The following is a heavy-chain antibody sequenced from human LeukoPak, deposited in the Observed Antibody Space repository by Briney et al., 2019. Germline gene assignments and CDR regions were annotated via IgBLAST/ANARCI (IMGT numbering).Heavy chain of an antibody. D-gene: IGHD1-26*01. Sequence: SQTLSHTCTVSGGSVSSGSYFWSWIRQPAGKGLEWIGRISTSGSTNYNPSLKSRVTISRDTSKNQFSLKLSTVTAADTAVYYCAGQVGYFDYWGQGTLVTVSS. CDR3: AGQVGYFDY. CDR1: GGSVSSGSYF. CDR2: ISTSGST. V-gene: IGHV4-61*02. J-gene: IGHJ4*02.